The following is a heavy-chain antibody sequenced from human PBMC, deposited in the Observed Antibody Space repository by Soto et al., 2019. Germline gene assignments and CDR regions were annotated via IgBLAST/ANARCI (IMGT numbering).Heavy chain of an antibody. J-gene: IGHJ3*02. CDR2: ISGSGGTT. V-gene: IGHV3-23*01. Sequence: GGSLRLSCAASGFAFSTYAVNWVRQAPGKGLEWISAISGSGGTTYYADSVKGRFTISRDNSKNTLYLQLTSLRAEDTAVYYCARLMTDRVIISADGFDIWGQGTMVTVSS. D-gene: IGHD2-21*02. CDR1: GFAFSTYA. CDR3: ARLMTDRVIISADGFDI.